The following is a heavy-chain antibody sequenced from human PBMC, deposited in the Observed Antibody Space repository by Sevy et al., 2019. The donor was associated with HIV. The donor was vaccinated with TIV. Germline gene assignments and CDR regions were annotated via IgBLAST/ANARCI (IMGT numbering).Heavy chain of an antibody. D-gene: IGHD2-15*01. CDR1: GFTVSSNY. CDR3: ARDYCSGNTCYPSF. V-gene: IGHV3-53*01. J-gene: IGHJ4*02. Sequence: GGSLRLSCVVSGFTVSSNYMTWVRQAPGKGLEWVSVMYSGGSASYADSVKGRFTISRDKSKNTLYLQMNSLRAEDTAIYYCARDYCSGNTCYPSFWGQGTLVTVSS. CDR2: MYSGGSA.